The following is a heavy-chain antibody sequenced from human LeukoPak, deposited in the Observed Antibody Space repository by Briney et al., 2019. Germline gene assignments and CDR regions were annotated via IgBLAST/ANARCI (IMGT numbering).Heavy chain of an antibody. CDR2: INPSSGGA. CDR3: ARDGNYYGSGAGPDSWFDP. Sequence: ASVKVSCKASGYTFTNYYMHWARQAPGHGLEWMGIINPSSGGATYAQKFQGRVTMTRDTFTSTVYMELSSLRSEDMAVYYCARDGNYYGSGAGPDSWFDPWGQGTLVTVSS. J-gene: IGHJ5*02. CDR1: GYTFTNYY. V-gene: IGHV1-46*01. D-gene: IGHD3-10*01.